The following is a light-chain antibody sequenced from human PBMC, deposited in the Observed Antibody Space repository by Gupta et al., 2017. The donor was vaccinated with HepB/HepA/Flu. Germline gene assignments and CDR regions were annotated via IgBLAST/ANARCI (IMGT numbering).Light chain of an antibody. Sequence: SHVLTQPRSVSVAPGKTARITCGGDDIGGKSVHWYQQKAGQAPMVVVHDDTYRPSGIPERFSVSNSANTATLTITRVDAGDEADYYCQVWYTSGDHPVFGTGTKVTV. CDR2: DDT. V-gene: IGLV3-21*03. CDR3: QVWYTSGDHPV. J-gene: IGLJ1*01. CDR1: DIGGKS.